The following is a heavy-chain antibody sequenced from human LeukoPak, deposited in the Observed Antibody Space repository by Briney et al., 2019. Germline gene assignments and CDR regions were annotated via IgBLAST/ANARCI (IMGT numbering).Heavy chain of an antibody. D-gene: IGHD3-22*01. V-gene: IGHV3-21*01. Sequence: GGSLRLSCAASGFTFSSYSMNWVRQAPGKGLEWVSSISSSSSYKYCADSVKGRFTISRDNAKNSLYLQMNSLRAEDTAVYYCAREPYYYDSSGYYYAMPSDYWGQGTLVTVSS. CDR2: ISSSSSYK. CDR3: AREPYYYDSSGYYYAMPSDY. CDR1: GFTFSSYS. J-gene: IGHJ4*02.